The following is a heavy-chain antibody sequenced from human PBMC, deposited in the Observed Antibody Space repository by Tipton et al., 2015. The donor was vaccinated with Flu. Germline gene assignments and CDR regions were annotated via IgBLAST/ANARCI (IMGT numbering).Heavy chain of an antibody. D-gene: IGHD4-23*01. CDR1: GDSISSYH. CDR2: IYSSGST. Sequence: TLSLTCTVSGDSISSYHWSWIRQPAGKGLEWIGRIYSSGSTNYNPSLKSRVTMSVDTSKNQFSLRLNSVAAAGTAVYYCVSNRWAGSHYYLGMDVWGQGTTVTVSS. V-gene: IGHV4-4*07. CDR3: VSNRWAGSHYYLGMDV. J-gene: IGHJ6*02.